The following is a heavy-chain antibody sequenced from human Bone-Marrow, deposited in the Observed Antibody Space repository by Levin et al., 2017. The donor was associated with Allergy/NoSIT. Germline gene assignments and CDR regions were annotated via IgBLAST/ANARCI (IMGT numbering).Heavy chain of an antibody. CDR3: AREGSGNWAFDI. J-gene: IGHJ3*02. V-gene: IGHV3-11*01. CDR1: GFTLSDFY. CDR2: ISFSGTMI. Sequence: GGSLRLSCAASGFTLSDFYMSWIRQAPGKGLEWLSYISFSGTMIHYADSVKGRFTISRDNAKNSLYLQMNSLRAEDTAMYYCAREGSGNWAFDIWGQGTIVTVSS. D-gene: IGHD3-10*01.